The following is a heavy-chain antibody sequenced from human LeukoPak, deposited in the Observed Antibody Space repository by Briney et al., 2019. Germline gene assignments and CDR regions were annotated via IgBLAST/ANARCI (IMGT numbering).Heavy chain of an antibody. J-gene: IGHJ4*02. V-gene: IGHV4-34*01. Sequence: SETLSLTCAVYGGSFSGYYWSWIRQPPGKGLEWIGEINHSGSTNYNPSLKSRVTISVDTSKNQFSLKLSSVTAADMAVYYCAREAYSSGSYWGQGTLVTVSS. CDR3: AREAYSSGSY. D-gene: IGHD6-19*01. CDR1: GGSFSGYY. CDR2: INHSGST.